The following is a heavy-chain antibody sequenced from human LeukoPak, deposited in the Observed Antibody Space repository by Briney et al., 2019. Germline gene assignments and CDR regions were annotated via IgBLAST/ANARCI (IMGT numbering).Heavy chain of an antibody. CDR3: ARAKSLFDS. J-gene: IGHJ4*02. CDR2: IKQDGSEK. D-gene: IGHD3-10*01. V-gene: IGHV3-7*03. Sequence: GGSLRLSCAASGLTFGSYWMSWVRQAPGKGLEWVANIKQDGSEKYYVDSVKGRFTISRDNAKNSLYLQMNSLRAEDTAVYYCARAKSLFDSWGQGTLVAVSS. CDR1: GLTFGSYW.